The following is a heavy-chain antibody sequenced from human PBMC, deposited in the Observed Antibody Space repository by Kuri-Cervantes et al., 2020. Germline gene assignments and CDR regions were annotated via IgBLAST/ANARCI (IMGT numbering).Heavy chain of an antibody. V-gene: IGHV3-30*12. CDR3: ARGGKYQLLYVPYYYYYGMDV. D-gene: IGHD2-2*02. J-gene: IGHJ6*02. CDR2: ISYDGSNK. CDR1: GFTFSSYG. Sequence: LSLTCAASGFTFSSYGMHWVRQAPGKGLGWVAVISYDGSNKYYADSVKGRFTISRDNSKNTLYLQMNSLRAEDTAVYYCARGGKYQLLYVPYYYYYGMDVWGQGTTVTVSS.